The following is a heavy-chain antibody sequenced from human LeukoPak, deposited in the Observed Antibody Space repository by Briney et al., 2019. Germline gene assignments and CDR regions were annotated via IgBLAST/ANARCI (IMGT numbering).Heavy chain of an antibody. CDR3: ARGAPGSYCSGGSCPYFDY. V-gene: IGHV1-2*02. Sequence: ASVKVSCKASVYTFTGYYMHWVRQAPGQGLEWMGWINPNSGGTNYAQKFQGRVTMTRDTSISTAYMELSRLRSDDTAVYYCARGAPGSYCSGGSCPYFDYWGQGTLVSVSS. D-gene: IGHD2-15*01. CDR1: VYTFTGYY. CDR2: INPNSGGT. J-gene: IGHJ4*02.